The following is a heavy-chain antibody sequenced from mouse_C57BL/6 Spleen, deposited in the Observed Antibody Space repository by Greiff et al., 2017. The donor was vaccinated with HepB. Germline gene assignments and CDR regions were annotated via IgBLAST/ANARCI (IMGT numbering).Heavy chain of an antibody. CDR2: IYPGSGST. D-gene: IGHD2-1*01. CDR1: GYTFTSYW. CDR3: ARSLYYGNLYAMDY. Sequence: VQLQQPGAELVKPGASVKMSCKASGYTFTSYWITWVKQRPGQGLEWIGVIYPGSGSTNYNEKFKSKATLPVDTSSSTAYMQLSSLTSEDSAVYYCARSLYYGNLYAMDYWGQGTSVTVSS. V-gene: IGHV1-55*01. J-gene: IGHJ4*01.